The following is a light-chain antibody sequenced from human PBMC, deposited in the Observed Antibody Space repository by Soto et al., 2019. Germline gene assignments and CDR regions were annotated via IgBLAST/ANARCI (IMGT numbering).Light chain of an antibody. Sequence: QSVLTQPASVSGSPGQSITISCTGTSSDIGAYDYASWFQQHPDKAPKLMISEVTNRPSGVSDRFSGSKSGNAASLTISGLQAEDEAYYFCFSFTTAHTHIFGTGTKVTVL. J-gene: IGLJ1*01. CDR2: EVT. CDR1: SSDIGAYDY. CDR3: FSFTTAHTHI. V-gene: IGLV2-14*01.